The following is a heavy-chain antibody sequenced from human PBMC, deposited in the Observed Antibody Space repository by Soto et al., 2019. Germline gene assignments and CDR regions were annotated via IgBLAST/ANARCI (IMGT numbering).Heavy chain of an antibody. J-gene: IGHJ6*03. CDR2: IYYSGST. CDR1: GGSISSYY. V-gene: IGHV4-59*01. CDR3: ARLRPEGYYDFWSASPLYYYYMDV. D-gene: IGHD3-3*01. Sequence: SETLSLPCTVSGGSISSYYWSWIRQPPGKGLEWIGYIYYSGSTNYNPSLKSRVTISVDTSKNQFSLKLSSVTAADTAVYYCARLRPEGYYDFWSASPLYYYYMDVWGKGTTVTVSS.